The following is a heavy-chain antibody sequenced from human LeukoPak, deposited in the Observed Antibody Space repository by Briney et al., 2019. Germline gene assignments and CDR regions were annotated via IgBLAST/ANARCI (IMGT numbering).Heavy chain of an antibody. CDR1: GFTVSSNY. CDR2: ISYDGSDK. D-gene: IGHD3-10*01. J-gene: IGHJ6*02. CDR3: ARAQDGFGDSFYYYGMDV. V-gene: IGHV3-30-3*01. Sequence: GGSLRLSCAASGFTVSSNYMSWVRQAPGKGLEWVAVISYDGSDKYYADSVKGRFTISRDNSKNTLYVQMNSLRAEDTAVYYCARAQDGFGDSFYYYGMDVWGQGTTVTVSS.